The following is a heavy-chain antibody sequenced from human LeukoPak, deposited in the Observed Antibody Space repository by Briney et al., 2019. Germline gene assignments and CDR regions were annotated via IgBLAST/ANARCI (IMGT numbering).Heavy chain of an antibody. CDR1: GFTFSSYG. CDR3: ARERGESGYSYGYRYYFDY. J-gene: IGHJ4*02. V-gene: IGHV3-30*02. Sequence: GGSLRLSCAASGFTFSSYGMHWVRQAPGKGLEWVAFIRYDGSNKYYADSVKGRFTISRDNSKNTLYLQMNSLRAEDTAVYYCARERGESGYSYGYRYYFDYWGQGTLVTVSS. D-gene: IGHD5-18*01. CDR2: IRYDGSNK.